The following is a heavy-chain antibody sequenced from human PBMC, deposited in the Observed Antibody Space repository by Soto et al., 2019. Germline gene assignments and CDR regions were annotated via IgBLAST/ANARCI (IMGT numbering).Heavy chain of an antibody. CDR1: GGTFGSYT. V-gene: IGHV1-69*06. CDR3: ARQRSMPPHFYSGMDV. CDR2: IIPMFGTA. D-gene: IGHD2-2*01. J-gene: IGHJ6*02. Sequence: QVHLVQSGAEVKKPGSSVKVSCTASGGTFGSYTVTWVRQAPGQGLEWMGEIIPMFGTASYAQKFQGRVTLTADKSTTTAHMEQRRLSSDDTAVYFCARQRSMPPHFYSGMDVWGQGTTVTVSS.